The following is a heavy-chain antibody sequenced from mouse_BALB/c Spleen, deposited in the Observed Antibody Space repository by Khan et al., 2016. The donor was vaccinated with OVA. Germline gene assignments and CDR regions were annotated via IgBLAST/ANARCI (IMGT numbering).Heavy chain of an antibody. CDR2: IWGGGIT. V-gene: IGHV2-6-5*01. CDR1: GFPLTDYG. CDR3: AKDLILYPYNFDY. J-gene: IGHJ2*01. Sequence: QVQLQQSGPGLVAPSPSLSITCTVSGFPLTDYGVSWIRQPPGKGLEWLGVIWGGGITSYNSALKSRLSISMDNSKSQVFLKMNSLQTDDTSMYYCAKDLILYPYNFDYWGQGTTLTVSS.